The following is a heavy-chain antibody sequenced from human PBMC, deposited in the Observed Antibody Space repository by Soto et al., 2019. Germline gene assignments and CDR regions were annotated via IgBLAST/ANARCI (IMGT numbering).Heavy chain of an antibody. CDR1: GYTFTSYG. Sequence: QVQLVQSGAEVKKPGASVKVSCKASGYTFTSYGISWVRQAPGQGLEWMGWISAYNGNTNYAQKLQGRVTMTTDTXTXTXXMELRRLRSDDTAVYYCARANYDFWSGYPLGWFDPWGQGTLVTVSS. D-gene: IGHD3-3*01. CDR3: ARANYDFWSGYPLGWFDP. J-gene: IGHJ5*02. V-gene: IGHV1-18*01. CDR2: ISAYNGNT.